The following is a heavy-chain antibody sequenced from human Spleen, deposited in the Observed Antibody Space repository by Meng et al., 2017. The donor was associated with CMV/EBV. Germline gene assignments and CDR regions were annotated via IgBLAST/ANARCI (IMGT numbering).Heavy chain of an antibody. J-gene: IGHJ5*02. CDR3: ARDGGWFDP. CDR2: INHSGST. Sequence: GSLRLSCAVYGGSFSGYYWSWIRQPPGKGLEWIGEINHSGSTNYNPSLKSRVTISVDTSKNQFSLKLSSVTAADTAVYYCARDGGWFDPWGRGTLVTVSS. D-gene: IGHD3-16*01. CDR1: GGSFSGYY. V-gene: IGHV4-34*01.